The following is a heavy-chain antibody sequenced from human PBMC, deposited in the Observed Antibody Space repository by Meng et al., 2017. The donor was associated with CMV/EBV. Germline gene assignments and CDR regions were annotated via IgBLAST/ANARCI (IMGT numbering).Heavy chain of an antibody. V-gene: IGHV3-74*01. D-gene: IGHD1-26*01. CDR1: GFTFSSYW. Sequence: GESLKISRAASGFTFSSYWMHWVRQAPGKGLVWVSRINSDGSSTSYADSVKGRFTISRDNAKNTLYLQMNSLRAEDTAVYYCARDAGATGMDVWGQGTTVTVSS. CDR3: ARDAGATGMDV. J-gene: IGHJ6*02. CDR2: INSDGSST.